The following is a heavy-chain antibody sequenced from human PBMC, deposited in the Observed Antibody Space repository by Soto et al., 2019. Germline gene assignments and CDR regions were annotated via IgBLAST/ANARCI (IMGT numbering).Heavy chain of an antibody. V-gene: IGHV3-30-3*01. Sequence: QVQLVESGGGVVQPGRSLRLSCAASGFSFSSGAMHWVRQAPGKGLEWVAVVSHDGSNKYYADSVKGRVTISRDNSINTVYLKMNSLRAEDTAVYYCARVSIAVAGIDYYFDYWGQGTLVTASS. CDR1: GFSFSSGA. CDR3: ARVSIAVAGIDYYFDY. J-gene: IGHJ4*02. CDR2: VSHDGSNK. D-gene: IGHD6-19*01.